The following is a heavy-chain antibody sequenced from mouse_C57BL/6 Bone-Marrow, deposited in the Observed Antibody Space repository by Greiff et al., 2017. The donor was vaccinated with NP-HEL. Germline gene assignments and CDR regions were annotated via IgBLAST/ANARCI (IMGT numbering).Heavy chain of an antibody. CDR1: GYAFSSYW. J-gene: IGHJ3*01. Sequence: LQESGAELVKPGASVKISCKASGYAFSSYWMNWVKQRPGKGLEWIGQIYPGDGDTNYNGKFKGKATLTADKSSSTAYMQLSSLTSEDSAVYFCVRGDLYYGSPFAYWGQGTLVTVSA. D-gene: IGHD1-1*01. V-gene: IGHV1-80*01. CDR3: VRGDLYYGSPFAY. CDR2: IYPGDGDT.